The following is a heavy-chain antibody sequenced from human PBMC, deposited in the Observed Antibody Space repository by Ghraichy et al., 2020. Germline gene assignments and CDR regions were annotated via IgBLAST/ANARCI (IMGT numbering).Heavy chain of an antibody. Sequence: SETLSLTCAVYGGSFSGYYWSWIRQPPGKGLEWIGEINHSGSTNYNPSLKSRVTISVDTSKNQFSLKLSSVTAAGTAVYYCARSLGDSGYDFTQDTAYRAKYYFDYWGQGTLVTVSS. CDR1: GGSFSGYY. J-gene: IGHJ4*02. CDR2: INHSGST. CDR3: ARSLGDSGYDFTQDTAYRAKYYFDY. D-gene: IGHD5-12*01. V-gene: IGHV4-34*01.